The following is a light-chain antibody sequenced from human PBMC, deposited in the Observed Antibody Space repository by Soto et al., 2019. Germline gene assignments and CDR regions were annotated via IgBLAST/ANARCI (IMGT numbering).Light chain of an antibody. CDR1: QSISSW. V-gene: IGKV1-5*03. CDR2: KAS. Sequence: DSPMTQSPSTLSASVGDRVTITCRASQSISSWLAWYQQKPGKAPKLLIYKASSLESGVPSRFSGSGSGTEFTLTISSLQPDDFATYYCQQYNSYLTFGQGTKVDI. CDR3: QQYNSYLT. J-gene: IGKJ1*01.